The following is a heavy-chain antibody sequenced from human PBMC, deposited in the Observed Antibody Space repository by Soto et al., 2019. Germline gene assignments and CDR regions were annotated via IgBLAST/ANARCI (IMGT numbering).Heavy chain of an antibody. J-gene: IGHJ4*02. D-gene: IGHD6-19*01. CDR3: ARGEVGGNRPLDY. Sequence: QVQLVQSGAEVKKPGYSVKVSCKASGGTFSSYTISWVRQAPGQGLEWMGRIIPILGIANYAQKFQGRVTITADKSTSTAYMELSSLRSEDTAVYYCARGEVGGNRPLDYWGQGTLVTVSS. V-gene: IGHV1-69*02. CDR2: IIPILGIA. CDR1: GGTFSSYT.